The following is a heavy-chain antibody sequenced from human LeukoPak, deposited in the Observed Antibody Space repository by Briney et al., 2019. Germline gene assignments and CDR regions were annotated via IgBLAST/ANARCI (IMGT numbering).Heavy chain of an antibody. D-gene: IGHD3-3*01. V-gene: IGHV3-23*01. CDR3: ANSQGTIFGVVDY. Sequence: GGSLRLSCSASGFTFKSYLMAWVRQAPGKGLEWISGISGNGVLTYYADSVKGRFTVSRDNSQNILHLQLNNVRAEDSAIYYCANSQGTIFGVVDYWGQGTLVTVSS. CDR1: GFTFKSYL. J-gene: IGHJ4*02. CDR2: ISGNGVLT.